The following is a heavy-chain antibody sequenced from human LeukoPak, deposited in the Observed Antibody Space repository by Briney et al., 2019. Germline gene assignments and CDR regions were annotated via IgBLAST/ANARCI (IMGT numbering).Heavy chain of an antibody. Sequence: GGSLRLSCAASGLTFSSYSMRWVRQAPGKGLEWVAYISSSRSTIYYADSVKGRFTISRDNAKNSLYLQMNSLRDEDTAVYYCATQNLVHRAYYFDFWGQGTLVTVSS. CDR2: ISSSRSTI. J-gene: IGHJ4*02. D-gene: IGHD6-6*01. CDR1: GLTFSSYS. CDR3: ATQNLVHRAYYFDF. V-gene: IGHV3-48*02.